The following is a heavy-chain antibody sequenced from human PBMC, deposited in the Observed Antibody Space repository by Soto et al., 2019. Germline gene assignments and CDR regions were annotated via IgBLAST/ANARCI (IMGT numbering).Heavy chain of an antibody. Sequence: SETLSLTCTDSRSSIGSGGYSWRWIRQPPGKGLEWIGYIYHSGTTYYNPSLKSRVTISVDRSKNQFSLKLSSVTAADTAVYYCARGTATVTTHFDYWGQGTLVTVSS. CDR1: RSSIGSGGYS. CDR3: ARGTATVTTHFDY. D-gene: IGHD4-17*01. V-gene: IGHV4-30-2*01. CDR2: IYHSGTT. J-gene: IGHJ4*02.